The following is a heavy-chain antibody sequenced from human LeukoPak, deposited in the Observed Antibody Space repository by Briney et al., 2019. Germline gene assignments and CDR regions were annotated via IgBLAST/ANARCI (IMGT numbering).Heavy chain of an antibody. Sequence: GGSLRLSCAASGFTFSSYSMNWVRQAPGKGLEWVSYISSSSSTIYYADSVKGRFTISRDNAKNSLYLQMNSLRDEDTAVYYCARDVTYDILTGYSTASPFDYWGQGTLATVSS. D-gene: IGHD3-9*01. J-gene: IGHJ4*02. CDR3: ARDVTYDILTGYSTASPFDY. CDR1: GFTFSSYS. V-gene: IGHV3-48*02. CDR2: ISSSSSTI.